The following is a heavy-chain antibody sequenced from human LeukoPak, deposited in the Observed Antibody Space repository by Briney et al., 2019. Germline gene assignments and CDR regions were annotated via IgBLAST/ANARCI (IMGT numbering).Heavy chain of an antibody. V-gene: IGHV1-69*13. Sequence: ASVTVSCKASGGTFSSYAISWVRQAPGQGLEWMGGIIPIFGTANYAQKFQGRVTITADESTSTAYMELSSLRSDDTAVYYCARHPHMTYYFDYWGQGTLVTVSS. CDR1: GGTFSSYA. CDR2: IIPIFGTA. J-gene: IGHJ4*02. CDR3: ARHPHMTYYFDY.